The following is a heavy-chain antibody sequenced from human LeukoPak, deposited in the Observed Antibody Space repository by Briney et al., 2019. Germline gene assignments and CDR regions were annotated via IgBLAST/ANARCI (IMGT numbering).Heavy chain of an antibody. V-gene: IGHV4-59*08. CDR1: GGSISRFY. J-gene: IGHJ4*02. Sequence: PSETLSLTCTVSGGSISRFYWSWIRQPPGKGLEWIGYIYYSGSTSYNPSLKSRVTISVDTSKNQFSLKLSSVTAADTAVYYCAGSIAGAPYFFDYCGQGTLVTVSS. CDR2: IYYSGST. D-gene: IGHD1-26*01. CDR3: AGSIAGAPYFFDY.